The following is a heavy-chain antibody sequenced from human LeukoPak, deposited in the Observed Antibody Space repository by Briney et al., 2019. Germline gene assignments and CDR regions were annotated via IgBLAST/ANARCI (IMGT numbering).Heavy chain of an antibody. V-gene: IGHV3-23*01. J-gene: IGHJ4*02. CDR1: GFTFSSYA. CDR3: AKDQYYYGSGSYHY. D-gene: IGHD3-10*01. CDR2: ISGSGGST. Sequence: GGSLRLSCAASGFTFSSYAMSWVRQAPGKGLEWVSAISGSGGSTYYADSVKGRFTISRDNSKNTLYPQMNSLRAEDTAVYYCAKDQYYYGSGSYHYWGQGTLVTVSS.